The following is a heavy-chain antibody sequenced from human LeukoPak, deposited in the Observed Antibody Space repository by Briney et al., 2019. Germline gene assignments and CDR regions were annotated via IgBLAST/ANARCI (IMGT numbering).Heavy chain of an antibody. J-gene: IGHJ5*02. CDR1: GFTFDDYA. CDR2: ISWNSGSI. Sequence: GRSLRLSCAASGFTFDDYAMHWVRQAPGKGLEWVSGISWNSGSIGYADSVKGRFTISRDNAKNSLYLQMNSLRAEDTALYYCAKDIFSYYDSSGYSAWGQGTLVTVSS. D-gene: IGHD3-22*01. V-gene: IGHV3-9*01. CDR3: AKDIFSYYDSSGYSA.